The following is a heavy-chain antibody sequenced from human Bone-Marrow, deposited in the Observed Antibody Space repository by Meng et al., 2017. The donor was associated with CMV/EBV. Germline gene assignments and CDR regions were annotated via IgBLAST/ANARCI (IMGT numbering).Heavy chain of an antibody. CDR1: GGSVSSGSYY. CDR2: IYYSGST. Sequence: GSLRLSCTVSGGSVSSGSYYWSWIRQPPGKGLEWIGYIYYSGSTNYNPSLKSRVTISVDTSKNQFSLKLSSVTAADTAVYYCAREPFGKSGDYYYYYGMDVWGQGTTVTVSS. J-gene: IGHJ6*02. D-gene: IGHD3-10*01. CDR3: AREPFGKSGDYYYYYGMDV. V-gene: IGHV4-61*01.